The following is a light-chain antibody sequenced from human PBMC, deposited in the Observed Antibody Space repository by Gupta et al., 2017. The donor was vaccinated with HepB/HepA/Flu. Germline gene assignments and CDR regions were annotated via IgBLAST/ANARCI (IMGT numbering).Light chain of an antibody. V-gene: IGKV2-28*01. CDR1: QSLLHSNGYNY. CDR2: LGS. Sequence: DIVMTQSPLSLPVTPGEPASISCRSSQSLLHSNGYNYLDWYLQKPGQSPQLLIYLGSNRASGVPDRFSSSGSGTDFTLKIGRVEADDVGVYYCMQALQTPLTFGGGTKVEIK. CDR3: MQALQTPLT. J-gene: IGKJ4*01.